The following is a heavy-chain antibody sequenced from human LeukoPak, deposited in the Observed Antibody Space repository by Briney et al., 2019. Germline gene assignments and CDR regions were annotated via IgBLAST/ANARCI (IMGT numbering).Heavy chain of an antibody. V-gene: IGHV4-61*02. Sequence: SQTLSLTCTVSGGSISSGSYYWSWIRQPAGKGLEWIGRIYTRGSTNYNPSLKSRVTISVDTSKNQFSLKLSSVTAADTAVYYCARAEGGRWYEYFQHWGQGTLVTVSS. CDR1: GGSISSGSYY. CDR3: ARAEGGRWYEYFQH. D-gene: IGHD4-23*01. J-gene: IGHJ1*01. CDR2: IYTRGST.